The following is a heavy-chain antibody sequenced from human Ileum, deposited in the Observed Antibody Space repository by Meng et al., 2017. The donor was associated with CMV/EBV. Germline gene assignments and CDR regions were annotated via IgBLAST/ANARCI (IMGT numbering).Heavy chain of an antibody. D-gene: IGHD1-26*01. Sequence: QLKEAGPGLVTPSETLSLTFTVTGGSISSGTYYWAWIRQSPGKGLEWIGSIYYSGSTYDNPSLKSRVTMSVDTFKNQFSLKLTSVTAADTAVYYCARGWDYFDYWGQGTLVTVSS. J-gene: IGHJ4*02. CDR1: GGSISSGTYY. V-gene: IGHV4-39*07. CDR3: ARGWDYFDY. CDR2: IYYSGST.